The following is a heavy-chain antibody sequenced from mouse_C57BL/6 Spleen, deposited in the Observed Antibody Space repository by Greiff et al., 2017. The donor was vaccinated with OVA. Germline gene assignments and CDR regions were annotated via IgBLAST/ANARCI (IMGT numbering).Heavy chain of an antibody. J-gene: IGHJ4*01. CDR2: IYPGDGDT. V-gene: IGHV1-82*01. Sequence: VKLMESGPELVKPGASVKISCKASGYAFSSSWMNWVKQRPGKGLEWIGRIYPGDGDTNYNGKFKGKATLTADKSSSTAYMQLSSLTSEDSAVYFCARYYGYDEAMDYCGQGTSVTVSS. CDR1: GYAFSSSW. D-gene: IGHD2-2*01. CDR3: ARYYGYDEAMDY.